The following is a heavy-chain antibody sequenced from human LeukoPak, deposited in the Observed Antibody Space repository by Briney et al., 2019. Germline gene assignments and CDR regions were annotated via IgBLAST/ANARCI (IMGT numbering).Heavy chain of an antibody. D-gene: IGHD3-9*01. Sequence: ASVKDSCKASGYTFTGYYMHWVRQAPGQGLEWMGCINPNSGGTNYAQKFQGRVTMTRNTSISTAYMELSRLISDDTAVYYCARAVNDILAGYADVGGYWGQGTLVTVSS. CDR1: GYTFTGYY. CDR3: ARAVNDILAGYADVGGY. V-gene: IGHV1-2*02. J-gene: IGHJ4*02. CDR2: INPNSGGT.